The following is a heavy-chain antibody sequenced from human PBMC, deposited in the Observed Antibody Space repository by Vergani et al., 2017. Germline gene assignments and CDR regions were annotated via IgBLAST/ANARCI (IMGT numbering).Heavy chain of an antibody. CDR1: GFTFSSYA. J-gene: IGHJ4*02. D-gene: IGHD4-17*01. Sequence: EVQLLESGGGLVQPGGSLRLSCAASGFTFSSYAMSWVRQAPGKGLGWVSVIYSGGSSTYYADSVKGRFTISRDNSKNTLYLQMNSLRAEDTAVYYCAKGRADYGTFDYWGQGTLVTVSS. CDR2: IYSGGSST. V-gene: IGHV3-23*03. CDR3: AKGRADYGTFDY.